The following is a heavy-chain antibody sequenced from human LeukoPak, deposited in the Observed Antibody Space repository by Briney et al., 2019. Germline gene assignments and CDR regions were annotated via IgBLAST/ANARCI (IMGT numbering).Heavy chain of an antibody. Sequence: ASVKVSCKASGYTFTGYYMHWVRQAPGQGLEYMGWINPDSGGTNYAQKFQGGVTLTRDTSISTAYMELSRLRSDDTAVYYCARDMGITMDGDDAFDIWGQGTMVTVSS. CDR3: ARDMGITMDGDDAFDI. V-gene: IGHV1-2*02. CDR2: INPDSGGT. CDR1: GYTFTGYY. J-gene: IGHJ3*02. D-gene: IGHD3-10*01.